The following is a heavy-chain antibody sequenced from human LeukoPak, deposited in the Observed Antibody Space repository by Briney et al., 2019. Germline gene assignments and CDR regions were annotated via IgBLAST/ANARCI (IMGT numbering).Heavy chain of an antibody. D-gene: IGHD3-3*01. J-gene: IGHJ4*02. V-gene: IGHV4-61*02. CDR2: IYTSGST. CDR3: ARGYYDFWSGYPYYFDY. CDR1: GGSISSGSYY. Sequence: SETMSLTCTVSGGSISSGSYYWSWIRRPAGKGLEWIGRIYTSGSTNYNPSLKSRVTISVDTSKNQFSLKLSSVTAADTAVYYCARGYYDFWSGYPYYFDYWGQGTLVTVSS.